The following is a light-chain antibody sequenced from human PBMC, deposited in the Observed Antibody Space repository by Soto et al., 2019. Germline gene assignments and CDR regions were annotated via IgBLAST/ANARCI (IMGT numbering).Light chain of an antibody. J-gene: IGKJ4*01. CDR1: QSVSSN. Sequence: EVVMTQFPATLSVSPGERATLSCRASQSVSSNLAWYQQKPGQAPRLLIYGASTRATGIPARFSGSGSETEFTLVISSLQSEDFADYYCQQYNNWPKTFGGGTKVEIK. CDR3: QQYNNWPKT. CDR2: GAS. V-gene: IGKV3-15*01.